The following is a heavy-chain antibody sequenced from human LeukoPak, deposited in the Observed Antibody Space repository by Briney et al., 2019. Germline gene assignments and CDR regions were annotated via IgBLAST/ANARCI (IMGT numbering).Heavy chain of an antibody. V-gene: IGHV4-34*01. Sequence: KPSETLSLTCAVYGGSFSGYYWSWIRQPPGKGLEWIGEIYHSGSTNYNPSLKSQVTISVDTSKNQFSLKLSSMTAADTAVYYCAREGSSREVRDDDAFDIWGQGTMVTVSS. J-gene: IGHJ3*02. D-gene: IGHD6-13*01. CDR2: IYHSGST. CDR1: GGSFSGYY. CDR3: AREGSSREVRDDDAFDI.